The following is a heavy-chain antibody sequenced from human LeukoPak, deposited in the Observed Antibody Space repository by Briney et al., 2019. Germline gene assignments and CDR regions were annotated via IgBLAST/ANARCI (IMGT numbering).Heavy chain of an antibody. Sequence: GRSLRLSCAASGFTFSSYGMHWVRQAPGKGLEWVAFIRYDGSNKYYADSVKGRSTISRDNSKNTLYLQMNSLRAEDTAVYYCAKGYFDWSPYFDYWGQGTLVTVSS. CDR3: AKGYFDWSPYFDY. CDR1: GFTFSSYG. J-gene: IGHJ4*02. D-gene: IGHD3-9*01. V-gene: IGHV3-30*02. CDR2: IRYDGSNK.